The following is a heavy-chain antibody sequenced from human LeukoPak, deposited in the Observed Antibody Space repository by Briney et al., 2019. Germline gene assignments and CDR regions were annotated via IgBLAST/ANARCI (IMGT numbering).Heavy chain of an antibody. CDR1: GITFSNAW. D-gene: IGHD6-19*01. CDR2: ISGSGVRI. Sequence: GGSLRLSCAASGITFSNAWMSWVRQAPGKGLEWVSDISGSGVRIYYTESVKGRFNISRDNSKNTLYLQMNSLRAEDTAVYYCAKRPRASHIAVGASYYFDYWGQGTLVTVFS. V-gene: IGHV3-23*01. J-gene: IGHJ4*02. CDR3: AKRPRASHIAVGASYYFDY.